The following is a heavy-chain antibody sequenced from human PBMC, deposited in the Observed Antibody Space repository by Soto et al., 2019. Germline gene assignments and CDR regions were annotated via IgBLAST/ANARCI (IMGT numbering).Heavy chain of an antibody. CDR3: ARVHMVRGVIKAYYGMDV. J-gene: IGHJ6*02. V-gene: IGHV4-34*01. CDR1: GGSFSGYC. CDR2: INHSGST. D-gene: IGHD3-10*01. Sequence: SETLSLTCAVYGGSFSGYCWSWIRQPPGKGLEWIGEINHSGSTNYNPSLKSRVTISVDTSKNQFSLKLSSVTAADTAVYYCARVHMVRGVIKAYYGMDVWGQGTTITVYS.